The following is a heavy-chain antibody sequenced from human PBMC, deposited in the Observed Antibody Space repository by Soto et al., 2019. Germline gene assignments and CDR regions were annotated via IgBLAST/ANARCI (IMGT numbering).Heavy chain of an antibody. V-gene: IGHV1-18*01. J-gene: IGHJ4*02. Sequence: QVQLVQSGAEVKKPGASVKVSCKASGYTFTSYGISWVRQAPGQGLEWMGWLSAYNGTANYAQKLQGRVTMTTATSASTAYMELRSLRSDDTAVYYCVVAAQPYYFDSWGQGTLVTVSS. D-gene: IGHD2-15*01. CDR3: VVAAQPYYFDS. CDR1: GYTFTSYG. CDR2: LSAYNGTA.